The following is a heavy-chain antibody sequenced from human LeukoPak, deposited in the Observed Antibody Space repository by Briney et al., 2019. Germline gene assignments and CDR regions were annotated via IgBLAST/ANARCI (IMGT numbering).Heavy chain of an antibody. CDR3: AKDSGPWGYCTTTSCYFAY. CDR2: ISGSGSSP. CDR1: GFTFSSFA. Sequence: GGSLRLSCAASGFTFSSFAMSWVRQAPGKGLEWVSAISGSGSSPYYADSVKGRFTISRDNSKSTLYLQMNSLRAGDTALYYSAKDSGPWGYCTTTSCYFAYWRRGAVVTVSS. J-gene: IGHJ4*02. D-gene: IGHD2-2*01. V-gene: IGHV3-23*01.